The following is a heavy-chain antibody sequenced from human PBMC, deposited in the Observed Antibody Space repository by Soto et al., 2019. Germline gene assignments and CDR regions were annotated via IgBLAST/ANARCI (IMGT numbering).Heavy chain of an antibody. Sequence: GGSLRLSCAASGFTFSSYAMHWVRQAPGKGLEWVAVISYDGSNKYYADSVKGRFTISRDNAKNSLYLQMNSLRAEDTAVYYCARVTYSGSYLARDRSFDYWGQGTLVTVSS. D-gene: IGHD1-26*01. CDR3: ARVTYSGSYLARDRSFDY. J-gene: IGHJ4*02. CDR2: ISYDGSNK. CDR1: GFTFSSYA. V-gene: IGHV3-30-3*01.